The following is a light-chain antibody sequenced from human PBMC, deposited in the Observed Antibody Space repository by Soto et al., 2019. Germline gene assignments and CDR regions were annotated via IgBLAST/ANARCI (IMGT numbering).Light chain of an antibody. J-gene: IGKJ1*01. CDR2: DAS. CDR1: QSVSSY. V-gene: IGKV3-11*01. CDR3: QHDERSGT. Sequence: EIVLTQSPATLSLSPGERATLSCRASQSVSSYLAWYQQKPGQAPRLLIYDASNRATGIPARFSGSGSGADITITNSRREGEDCAVYFRQHDERSGTFGQGTKVEI.